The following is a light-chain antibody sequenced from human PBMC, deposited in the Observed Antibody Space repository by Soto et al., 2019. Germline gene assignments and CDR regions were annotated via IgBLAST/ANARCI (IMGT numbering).Light chain of an antibody. CDR2: GAS. CDR3: QHCDSSRLT. V-gene: IGKV3-20*01. Sequence: EIVLTQSPGTLSLSPGERATLSCRASQSVSSGYLAWYQQKRGQAPRLLIYGASSRASGIPYRFSGSASGTDFTLTISRLEPEDFAVYFCQHCDSSRLTFGGGTKVEIK. CDR1: QSVSSGY. J-gene: IGKJ4*01.